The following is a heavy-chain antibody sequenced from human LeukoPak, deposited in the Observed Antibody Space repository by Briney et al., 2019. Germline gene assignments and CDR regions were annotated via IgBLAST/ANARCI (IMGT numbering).Heavy chain of an antibody. Sequence: GGSLRLSCAASGFTFSSYSMNWVRQAPGKGLEWVSSISSSSSYIYYADSVKGRFTISRDNAKNSLYLQMNSLRAEDTAVYYCATPVTTRYEGHYWSQGTLVTVSS. CDR3: ATPVTTRYEGHY. J-gene: IGHJ4*02. D-gene: IGHD1-1*01. CDR2: ISSSSSYI. CDR1: GFTFSSYS. V-gene: IGHV3-21*01.